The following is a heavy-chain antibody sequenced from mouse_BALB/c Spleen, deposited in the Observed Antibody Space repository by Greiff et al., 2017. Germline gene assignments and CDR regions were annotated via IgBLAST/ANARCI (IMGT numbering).Heavy chain of an antibody. J-gene: IGHJ4*01. CDR3: ARGRDGNYDYAMDY. Sequence: DVKLVESGGGLVKPGGSLKLSCAASGFAFSSYDMSWVRQTPEKRLEWVAYISSGGGSTYYPDTVKGRFTISRDNAKNTLYLQMSSLKSEDTAMYYCARGRDGNYDYAMDYWGQGTSVTVSS. V-gene: IGHV5-12-1*01. D-gene: IGHD2-1*01. CDR2: ISSGGGST. CDR1: GFAFSSYD.